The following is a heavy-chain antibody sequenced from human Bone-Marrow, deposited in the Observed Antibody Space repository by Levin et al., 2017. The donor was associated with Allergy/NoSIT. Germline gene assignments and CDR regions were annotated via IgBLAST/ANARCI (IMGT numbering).Heavy chain of an antibody. D-gene: IGHD3-10*01. Sequence: QPGGSLRLSCTGSGFTFSRYSMNWVRQAPGKGLEWLSYIGSSGGVIFYAASVQGRFTISRDDAKSSLYLQMNSLRDEDTAVYYCAGHSGSNWFDFWGQGTLVTVSS. J-gene: IGHJ5*01. V-gene: IGHV3-48*02. CDR2: IGSSGGVI. CDR3: AGHSGSNWFDF. CDR1: GFTFSRYS.